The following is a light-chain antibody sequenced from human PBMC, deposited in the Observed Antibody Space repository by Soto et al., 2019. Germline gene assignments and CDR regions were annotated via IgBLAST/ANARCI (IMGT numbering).Light chain of an antibody. V-gene: IGKV3-20*01. CDR1: QSVSSNY. CDR2: GAS. CDR3: QQYGSLSWT. J-gene: IGKJ1*01. Sequence: EIMMTQSQATLSASPGERATLSCRASQSVSSNYLAWYQQKPGQAPRLLIYGASTRATGVPDRFSGSGSGTDFTLTISRLEPEDFAVYHCQQYGSLSWTFGQGTKVDI.